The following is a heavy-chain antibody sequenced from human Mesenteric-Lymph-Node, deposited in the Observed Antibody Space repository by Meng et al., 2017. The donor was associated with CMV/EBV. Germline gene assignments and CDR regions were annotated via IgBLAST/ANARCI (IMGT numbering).Heavy chain of an antibody. D-gene: IGHD2-8*01. Sequence: ASVKVSCKASEDTFTNYYIHWARQAPGQGLEWMGITNPTIGSTNYAQKFQGRVTITTDESTSTAYMELSSLRSEDTAVYYCARVGFSVYAPHGYYYYYGMDVWGQGTTVTVSS. CDR2: TNPTIGST. CDR1: EDTFTNYY. J-gene: IGHJ6*02. V-gene: IGHV1-46*01. CDR3: ARVGFSVYAPHGYYYYYGMDV.